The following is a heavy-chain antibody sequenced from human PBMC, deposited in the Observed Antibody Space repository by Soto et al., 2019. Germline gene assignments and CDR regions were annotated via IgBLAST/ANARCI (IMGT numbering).Heavy chain of an antibody. CDR1: GFTFSSYS. D-gene: IGHD2-8*01. V-gene: IGHV3-21*01. CDR2: ISSSSSYV. Sequence: GGSLRLSCAASGFTFSSYSMNWVRQAPGKGLEWVSSISSSSSYVYYADSVKGRFTISRDNAKNSLYLQMNSLRAEDTAVYYCARVMSPKYCTNGVCYSADYWGQGTLVTVSS. J-gene: IGHJ4*02. CDR3: ARVMSPKYCTNGVCYSADY.